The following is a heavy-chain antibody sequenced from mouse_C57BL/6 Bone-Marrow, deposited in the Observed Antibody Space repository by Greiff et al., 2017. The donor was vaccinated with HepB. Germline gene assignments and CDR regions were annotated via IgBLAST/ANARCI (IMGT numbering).Heavy chain of an antibody. J-gene: IGHJ2*01. CDR1: GYTFTSYW. Sequence: VQLQQPGAELVKPGASVKLSCKASGYTFTSYWMHWVKQRPGQGLEWIGMIHPNSGSTNYNEKFKSKATLTEDKSSSTAYMQLSSLTSEDSAVYYCAREGLTTGVADYWGQGTTLTVSS. CDR2: IHPNSGST. CDR3: AREGLTTGVADY. V-gene: IGHV1-64*01. D-gene: IGHD1-1*01.